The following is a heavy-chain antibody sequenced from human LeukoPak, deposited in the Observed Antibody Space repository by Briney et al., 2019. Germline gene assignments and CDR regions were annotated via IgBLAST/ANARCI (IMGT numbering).Heavy chain of an antibody. D-gene: IGHD3-22*01. V-gene: IGHV3-33*06. CDR2: IWYDGSNK. J-gene: IGHJ4*02. CDR3: AKGDYYDSSGHLDY. Sequence: GGSLRLSCAASGFTFSSYGMHWVRQAPGKGLEGVAVIWYDGSNKYYADSVKGRFTISRDNSKNALYLQMNSLRAEDTAVYYCAKGDYYDSSGHLDYCGQGTLVTVSS. CDR1: GFTFSSYG.